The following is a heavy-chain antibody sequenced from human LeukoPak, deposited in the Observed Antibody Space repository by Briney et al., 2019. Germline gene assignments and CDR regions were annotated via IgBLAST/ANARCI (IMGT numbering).Heavy chain of an antibody. D-gene: IGHD6-19*01. CDR1: GFTFSSYA. CDR2: ISSNGGST. CDR3: VKDLGQQWLVSYFDY. J-gene: IGHJ4*02. Sequence: PGGSLRLSCTASGFTFSSYAMHWVRQAPGKGLEYVSAISSNGGSTYYADSVKGRFTISRDNSKNTLYLQMSSLRAEDTAVYYCVKDLGQQWLVSYFDYWGQGTLVTVSS. V-gene: IGHV3-64D*06.